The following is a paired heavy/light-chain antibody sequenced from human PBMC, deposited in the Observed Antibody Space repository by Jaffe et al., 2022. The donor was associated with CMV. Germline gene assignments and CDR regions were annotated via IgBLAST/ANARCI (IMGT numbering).Heavy chain of an antibody. V-gene: IGHV4-59*01. Sequence: QVRLQEAGPGLVKPSETLSLTCTVSGRSMRNYHWSWIRQPPGRGLEWIGHIYYSGSTNYNPSLKSRVTISIDTSKQQFSLKLRSVTAADTAVYYCAGDPENTWYFFWGQGTLVTVSS. D-gene: IGHD6-13*01. CDR1: GRSMRNYH. J-gene: IGHJ4*02. CDR2: IYYSGST. CDR3: AGDPENTWYFF.
Light chain of an antibody. CDR3: QQFGSSLT. V-gene: IGKV3-20*01. J-gene: IGKJ1*01. CDR1: QSISSNY. Sequence: EIVLTQSPGTLSLSPGERATLSCRASQSISSNYLAWYQHKPGQAPRLLIYGVSSRAEGIPDRFSGSGSVTDFTLTISRLEPEDFAVYYCQQFGSSLTFGQGTKVDI. CDR2: GVS.